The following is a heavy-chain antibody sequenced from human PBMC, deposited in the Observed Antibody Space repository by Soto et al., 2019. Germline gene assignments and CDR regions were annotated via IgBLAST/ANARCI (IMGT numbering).Heavy chain of an antibody. CDR3: ARGEDKTYYDFWSGPEYYYGMDV. CDR2: INHSGST. J-gene: IGHJ6*02. CDR1: GGSFSGYD. Sequence: SETLSLTCAVYGGSFSGYDWSWIRQPPGKGLEWIGEINHSGSTNYNPSLKSRVTISVDTSKNQFSLKLSSVTAADTAVYYCARGEDKTYYDFWSGPEYYYGMDVWGQGTTVTVSS. D-gene: IGHD3-3*01. V-gene: IGHV4-34*01.